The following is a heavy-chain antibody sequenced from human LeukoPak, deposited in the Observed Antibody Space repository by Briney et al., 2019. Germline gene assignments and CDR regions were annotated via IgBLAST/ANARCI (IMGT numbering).Heavy chain of an antibody. J-gene: IGHJ4*02. Sequence: GGSLRLSCAASGFTFSNAWMNWVRQAPGKGLEWVGRIKSKTDGGTTDYAAPVKGRFTILRDDSKNTLYLQMNSLKTEDTAVYYCTTPSGYGDLGCFDYWGQGTLVTVSS. CDR1: GFTFSNAW. V-gene: IGHV3-15*07. CDR2: IKSKTDGGTT. D-gene: IGHD4-17*01. CDR3: TTPSGYGDLGCFDY.